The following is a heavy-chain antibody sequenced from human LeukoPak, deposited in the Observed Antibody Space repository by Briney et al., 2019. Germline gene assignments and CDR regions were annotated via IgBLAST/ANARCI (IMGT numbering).Heavy chain of an antibody. CDR2: IYSGGST. D-gene: IGHD3-22*01. CDR3: AGITYYYDSSGYYDY. Sequence: GGSLRLSCAASGFTVSSNYMSWVRQAPGKGLEWVSVIYSGGSTYYADSVRGRFTISRDNSKSTLYLQMNSLRAEDTAVYYCAGITYYYDSSGYYDYWGQGTLVTVSS. J-gene: IGHJ4*02. CDR1: GFTVSSNY. V-gene: IGHV3-53*01.